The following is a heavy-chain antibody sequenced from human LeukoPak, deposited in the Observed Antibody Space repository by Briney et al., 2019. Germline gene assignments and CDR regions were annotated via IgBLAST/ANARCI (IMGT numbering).Heavy chain of an antibody. D-gene: IGHD6-6*01. Sequence: PSGTLSLTCAVSGGSISSSNWWSWVRQPPGKGLEWIGEIYHSGSTYYNPSLKSRVTISVDRSKNQFSLKLSSVTAADTAVYYCARDPSSSSGYYYYYMDVWGKGTTVTVSS. CDR1: GGSISSSNW. V-gene: IGHV4-4*02. J-gene: IGHJ6*03. CDR2: IYHSGST. CDR3: ARDPSSSSGYYYYYMDV.